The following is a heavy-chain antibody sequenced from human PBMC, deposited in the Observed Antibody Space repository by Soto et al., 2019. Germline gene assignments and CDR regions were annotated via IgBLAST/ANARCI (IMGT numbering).Heavy chain of an antibody. CDR2: INWNGGST. V-gene: IGHV3-20*01. CDR1: GFTFDDYG. D-gene: IGHD1-26*01. CDR3: ARDLAVGATTGNDAFDI. Sequence: GGSLRLSCAASGFTFDDYGMSWVRQAPGKGLEWVSGINWNGGSTGYADSVKGRFTISRDNAKNSLYLQMNSLRAEDTALYHCARDLAVGATTGNDAFDIWGQGTMVTVSS. J-gene: IGHJ3*02.